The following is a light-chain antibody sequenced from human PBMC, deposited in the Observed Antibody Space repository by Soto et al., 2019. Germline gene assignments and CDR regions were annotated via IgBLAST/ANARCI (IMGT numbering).Light chain of an antibody. J-gene: IGKJ1*01. Sequence: IVLTQSPATLSLCHGERSTLSCRASQNIRNYVIWYTKKPGQAPRLVIYDVSNRAAGITARFSVSGSGKDFTLTISSLEPEDMSVYVCQQRSNWPRTFGQGTKVYIK. CDR3: QQRSNWPRT. V-gene: IGKV3-11*01. CDR2: DVS. CDR1: QNIRNY.